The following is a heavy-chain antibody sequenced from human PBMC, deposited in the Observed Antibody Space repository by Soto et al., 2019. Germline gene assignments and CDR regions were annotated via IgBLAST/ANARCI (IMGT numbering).Heavy chain of an antibody. V-gene: IGHV1-18*01. CDR2: ISAYNGNT. D-gene: IGHD2-15*01. CDR3: ARDHRGGTDAFDI. Sequence: QVQLVQSGAEVKKPGASVKVSCKASGYTFTSFGISWVRQAPGQGLEWMGWISAYNGNTNYAENLQGRVTMTTDTSTSTAYMELRSLRSDVTAVYYCARDHRGGTDAFDIWGQGTMVIVSS. J-gene: IGHJ3*02. CDR1: GYTFTSFG.